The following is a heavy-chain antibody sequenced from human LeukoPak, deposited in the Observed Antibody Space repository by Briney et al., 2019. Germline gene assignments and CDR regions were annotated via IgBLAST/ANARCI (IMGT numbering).Heavy chain of an antibody. J-gene: IGHJ4*02. CDR3: VRTVAGGGCSRWDY. CDR1: GYTFTGHY. CDR2: ININSGGT. Sequence: ASVKVSCKASGYTFTGHYMHWVRQAPGQGLEWMGWININSGGTNYAQKFQGRVTLTRATSISTAYMELSRLRPDDTAVYFCVRTVAGGGCSRWDYWGQGTLVTVSS. V-gene: IGHV1-2*02. D-gene: IGHD2-15*01.